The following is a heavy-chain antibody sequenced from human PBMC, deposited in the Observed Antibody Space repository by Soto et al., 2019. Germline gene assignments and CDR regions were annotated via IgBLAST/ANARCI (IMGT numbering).Heavy chain of an antibody. CDR1: GGSFSGYY. Sequence: SQTLSVTCAGYGGSFSGYYWSWIRQPPGKGLEWIGEINHSGSTNYNPSLKSRVTISVDTSKNQFSLKLSSVTAADTAVYYCAIGVNYCCCDCRNDPFYICGQGSIVTGSS. D-gene: IGHD2-21*02. V-gene: IGHV4-34*01. J-gene: IGHJ3*02. CDR3: AIGVNYCCCDCRNDPFYI. CDR2: INHSGST.